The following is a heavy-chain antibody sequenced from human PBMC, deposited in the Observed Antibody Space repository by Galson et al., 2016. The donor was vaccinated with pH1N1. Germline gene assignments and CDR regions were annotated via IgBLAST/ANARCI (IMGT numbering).Heavy chain of an antibody. CDR2: IIPNIGTA. J-gene: IGHJ6*04. V-gene: IGHV1-69*06. CDR1: GGSFSSYV. Sequence: SVKVSCKASGGSFSSYVISWVRQAPGPGLEWMGGIIPNIGTANYAQKFQGRVTIIADRSSNTAYMELSSLRSDDTAVYYWARGPKDSSGNYPHTKLEVERNTYYAMDAWGKGTTATVSP. D-gene: IGHD3-22*01. CDR3: ARGPKDSSGNYPHTKLEVERNTYYAMDA.